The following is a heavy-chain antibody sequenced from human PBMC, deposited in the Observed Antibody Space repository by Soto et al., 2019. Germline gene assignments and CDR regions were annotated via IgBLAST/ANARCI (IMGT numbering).Heavy chain of an antibody. Sequence: GGSLRLSCAASGFTFSSYSMNWVRQAPGKGLEWVSYISSSSSTIYYADSVKGRFTISRDNAKNSLYLQMNSLRDEDTAVYYCARNRDLLVSYYGMDVWGQGTTVTVSS. CDR3: ARNRDLLVSYYGMDV. CDR1: GFTFSSYS. V-gene: IGHV3-48*02. J-gene: IGHJ6*02. D-gene: IGHD2-8*02. CDR2: ISSSSSTI.